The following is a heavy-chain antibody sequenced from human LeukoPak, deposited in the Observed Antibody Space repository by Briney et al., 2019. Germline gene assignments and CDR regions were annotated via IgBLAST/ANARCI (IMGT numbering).Heavy chain of an antibody. V-gene: IGHV3-21*01. J-gene: IGHJ4*02. CDR1: GFTFSSYG. CDR2: ISGSNSYI. D-gene: IGHD1-1*01. CDR3: ARALTTLTYEGY. Sequence: GGSLRLSCAASGFTFSSYGMHWIRQAPGKGLEWVSSISGSNSYIFYADSVKGRFTVSRDNAKDSLYLQMNSLRAEDTAVYYCARALTTLTYEGYWGQGTLVTVSS.